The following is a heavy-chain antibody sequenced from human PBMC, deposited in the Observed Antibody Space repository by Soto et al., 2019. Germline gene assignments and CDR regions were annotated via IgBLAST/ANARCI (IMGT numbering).Heavy chain of an antibody. Sequence: EIQLVESGGGLVQPGGSLRLSCAASGFTFSNYWMHWVRQDPGKGLVCVSRINNEGSVTVYADSVKGRFTIARDNAKNMLYLQMNSLSAEDTAVYYCIRDRPHRRLDWGQGTLVTVSS. V-gene: IGHV3-74*01. J-gene: IGHJ4*02. CDR1: GFTFSNYW. CDR3: IRDRPHRRLD. CDR2: INNEGSVT.